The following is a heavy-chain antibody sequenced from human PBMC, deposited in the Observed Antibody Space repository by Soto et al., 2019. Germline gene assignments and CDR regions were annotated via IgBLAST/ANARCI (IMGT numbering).Heavy chain of an antibody. V-gene: IGHV4-39*01. J-gene: IGHJ5*02. CDR3: ARQQYSNLWYNWFDP. CDR1: GGSIRRSNYY. Sequence: QLQLQESGPGLVKPSETLSLDCIVSGGSIRRSNYYWGWIRQPPGKGLEWIGSVYDTGSTYYNPSLTSRVTISVDTSRNQFSLKVTSVTAADTALYYCARQQYSNLWYNWFDPWGQGTLVTVSS. CDR2: VYDTGST. D-gene: IGHD6-13*01.